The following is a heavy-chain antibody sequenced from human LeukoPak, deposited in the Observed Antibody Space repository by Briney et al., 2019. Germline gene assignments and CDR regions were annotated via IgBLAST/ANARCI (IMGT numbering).Heavy chain of an antibody. J-gene: IGHJ4*02. CDR1: GYIFTGYY. CDR2: INPNSGGT. V-gene: IGHV1-2*02. Sequence: ASVKVSCKASGYIFTGYYMHWVRQAPGQGLEWMGWINPNSGGTNYAQKFQGRVTMTRDTSISTAYMELSRLRSDDTAVYYCARDYVWGSYRSLSFDYWGQGTLVTVSS. CDR3: ARDYVWGSYRSLSFDY. D-gene: IGHD3-16*02.